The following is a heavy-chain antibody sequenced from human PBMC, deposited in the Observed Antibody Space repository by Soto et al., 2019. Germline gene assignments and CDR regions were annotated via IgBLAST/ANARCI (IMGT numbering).Heavy chain of an antibody. D-gene: IGHD2-2*01. Sequence: GGSLRLSCAASGFTFSSYDMHWVRQATGKGLEWVSAIGTAGDTYYPGSVKGRFTISRENAKNSLYLQMNSLRAEDTAVYYCARAYTGDIAVVPAAYYYYGMDVWGQGTTVTVSS. V-gene: IGHV3-13*01. CDR1: GFTFSSYD. CDR2: IGTAGDT. J-gene: IGHJ6*02. CDR3: ARAYTGDIAVVPAAYYYYGMDV.